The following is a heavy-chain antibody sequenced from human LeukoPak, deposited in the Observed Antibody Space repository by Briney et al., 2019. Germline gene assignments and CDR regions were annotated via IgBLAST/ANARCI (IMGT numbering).Heavy chain of an antibody. J-gene: IGHJ4*02. V-gene: IGHV4-59*08. CDR3: ARRYCGGGSCYSSFDY. Sequence: TSETLSLTCTASGGSISSYYWSWIRQPPGKGLDWIGYIYYSGSTSYNPSLKSRVTMSVHTSKNQFSLSLSSVTAADTALYYCARRYCGGGSCYSSFDYWGQGTLVTVSS. CDR1: GGSISSYY. D-gene: IGHD2-15*01. CDR2: IYYSGST.